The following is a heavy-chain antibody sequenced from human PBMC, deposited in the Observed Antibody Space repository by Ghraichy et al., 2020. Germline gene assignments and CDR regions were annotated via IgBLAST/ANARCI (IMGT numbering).Heavy chain of an antibody. CDR1: GFTFTSSA. V-gene: IGHV1-58*01. Sequence: SVKVSCKASGFTFTSSAVQWVRQARGQRLEWIGWIVVGSGNTNYAQKFQERVTITRDMSTSTAYMELSSLRSEDTAVYYCAAVPLDDYGDYGAFDIWGQGTMVTVSS. D-gene: IGHD4-17*01. CDR3: AAVPLDDYGDYGAFDI. CDR2: IVVGSGNT. J-gene: IGHJ3*02.